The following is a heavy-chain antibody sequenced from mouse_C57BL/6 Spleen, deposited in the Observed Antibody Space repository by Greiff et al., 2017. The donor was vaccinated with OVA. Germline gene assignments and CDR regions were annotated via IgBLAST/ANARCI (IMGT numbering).Heavy chain of an antibody. CDR1: GYTFTDYY. D-gene: IGHD1-1*01. CDR2: INPYNGGT. J-gene: IGHJ1*03. CDR3: ARPDYGSSHWYFDV. V-gene: IGHV1-19*01. Sequence: VHVKQSGPVLVKPGASVKMSCKASGYTFTDYYMNWVKQSHGKSLEWIGVINPYNGGTSYNQKFKGKATLTVDKSSSTAYMELNSLTSEDSAVYYCARPDYGSSHWYFDVWGTGTTVTVSS.